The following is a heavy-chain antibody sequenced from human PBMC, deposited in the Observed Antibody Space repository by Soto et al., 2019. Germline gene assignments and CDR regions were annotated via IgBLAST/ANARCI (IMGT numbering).Heavy chain of an antibody. CDR3: ARARLDDDSSGYYPLYYYGMDV. V-gene: IGHV3-30-3*01. D-gene: IGHD3-22*01. CDR2: ISYDGSNK. Sequence: GGSLRLSCAASGFTFSSYAMHWVRQAPGKGLEWVAVISYDGSNKYYADSVKGRFTISRDNSKNTLYLQMNSLRAEDTAVYYCARARLDDDSSGYYPLYYYGMDVWGQGTTVTVSS. CDR1: GFTFSSYA. J-gene: IGHJ6*02.